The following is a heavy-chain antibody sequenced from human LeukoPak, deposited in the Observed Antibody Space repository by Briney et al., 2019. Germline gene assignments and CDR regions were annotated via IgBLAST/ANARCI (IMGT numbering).Heavy chain of an antibody. CDR3: ARVLTTVSAGAFDI. J-gene: IGHJ3*02. Sequence: NPGGSLRLSCAASGFTFSSYSMNWVRQAPGKGLEWVSSISSSSSYIYYVDSVKGRFTISRDNAKNSLYLQMNSLRAEDTAVYYCARVLTTVSAGAFDIWGQGTMVTVSS. D-gene: IGHD4-17*01. CDR2: ISSSSSYI. V-gene: IGHV3-21*01. CDR1: GFTFSSYS.